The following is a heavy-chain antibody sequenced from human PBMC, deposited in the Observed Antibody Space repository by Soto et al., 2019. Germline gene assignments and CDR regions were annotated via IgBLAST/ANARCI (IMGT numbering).Heavy chain of an antibody. J-gene: IGHJ4*02. D-gene: IGHD6-19*01. V-gene: IGHV6-1*01. CDR3: ARSISVAALDY. CDR2: TYYRSKWFY. CDR1: GYSVSSNSAA. Sequence: SHTLSLTCAISGYSVSSNSAAWNLIRQSPSRGLEWLGRTYYRSKWFYDYALSVRGRIIINPDTSKSQFSLQLNSVTPDDTAVYYCARSISVAALDYWSQGNLVTVSS.